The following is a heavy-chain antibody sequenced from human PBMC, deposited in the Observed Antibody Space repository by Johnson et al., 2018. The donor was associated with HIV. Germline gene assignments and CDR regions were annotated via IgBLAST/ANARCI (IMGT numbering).Heavy chain of an antibody. CDR3: ARGDYGHDAFDI. J-gene: IGHJ3*02. CDR1: GFTFSSYG. Sequence: QVQLVESGGGVVQPGGSLRLSCVASGFTFSSYGIHWVRQAPGKGLEWVAFIRYDGSNKYYVASVQARFTTSSDNAKNSLYRQMNSLRAEDTAVYYCARGDYGHDAFDIWGQGTVVTVSS. V-gene: IGHV3-30*02. D-gene: IGHD4/OR15-4a*01. CDR2: IRYDGSNK.